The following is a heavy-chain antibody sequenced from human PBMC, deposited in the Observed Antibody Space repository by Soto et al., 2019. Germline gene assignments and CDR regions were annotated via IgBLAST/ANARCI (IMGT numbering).Heavy chain of an antibody. Sequence: QVQLVQSGAEVKKPGSSVKVSCKASGGTFSSYTISWVRQAPGQGLEWMGRIIPILGIANYAQKFQGRVTITADKSTSTAYMELSSLRSEDTAVYYCASLPGGYSGYVRGWGQGTLVTVSS. CDR2: IIPILGIA. J-gene: IGHJ4*02. V-gene: IGHV1-69*02. CDR1: GGTFSSYT. CDR3: ASLPGGYSGYVRG. D-gene: IGHD5-12*01.